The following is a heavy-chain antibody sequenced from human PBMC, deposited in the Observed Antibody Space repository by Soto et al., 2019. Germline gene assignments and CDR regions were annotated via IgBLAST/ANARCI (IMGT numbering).Heavy chain of an antibody. CDR1: GFSVGGNY. J-gene: IGHJ4*02. Sequence: EERLVPSGGGLVQPGGSLRLSCAASGFSVGGNYMSWVRQAPGKGLELVSLIYSGGNPFYADSMKGRFTLSRDNSNNMLYLQMDSLRAEDTAVYYCARGPNSDCWGQGTLVIVSS. V-gene: IGHV3-53*01. CDR2: IYSGGNP. D-gene: IGHD2-21*01. CDR3: ARGPNSDC.